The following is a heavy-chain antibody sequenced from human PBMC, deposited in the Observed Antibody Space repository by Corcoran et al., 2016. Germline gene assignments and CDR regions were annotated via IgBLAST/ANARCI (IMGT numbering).Heavy chain of an antibody. D-gene: IGHD3-16*01. CDR3: AMDGPGDRGKTVWFDP. V-gene: IGHV1-69*01. CDR1: GGTFSSYA. CDR2: IIPIFGTA. J-gene: IGHJ5*02. Sequence: QVQLVQSGAEVKKPGSSVKVSCKASGGTFSSYAISWVRQAPGQGLEWMGGIIPIFGTANYAQKFQGRVTITADESTSTAYMELSSLRSEDTAVYYCAMDGPGDRGKTVWFDPWGQGTLVTVSS.